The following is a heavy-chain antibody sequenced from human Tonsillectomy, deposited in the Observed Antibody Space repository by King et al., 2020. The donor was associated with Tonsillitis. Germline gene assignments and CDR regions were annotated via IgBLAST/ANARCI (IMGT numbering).Heavy chain of an antibody. V-gene: IGHV4-61*02. CDR1: GGSISSDIYY. J-gene: IGHJ5*02. CDR3: AREYYHFSCDP. CDR2: IYIRGST. D-gene: IGHD3-3*01. Sequence: VQLQESGPGLVKPSQTLSLTCTVSGGSISSDIYYWSWIRQPAGKGLEWIGRIYIRGSTNYNPSLKSRVTISVDTSKNHFSLRLSSVTAADTAVYYCAREYYHFSCDPWGQGTLVTVSS.